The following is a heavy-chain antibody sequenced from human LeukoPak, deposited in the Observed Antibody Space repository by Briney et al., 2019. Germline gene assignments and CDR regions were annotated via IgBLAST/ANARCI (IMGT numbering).Heavy chain of an antibody. CDR1: GYTFTSYY. D-gene: IGHD2-2*01. V-gene: IGHV1-46*01. CDR2: INPSGGST. Sequence: ASVKVSCKASGYTFTSYYMHWVRQAPGQGLEWMGIINPSGGSTSYAQKFQGRVTMTRDTSTSTAYMELRSLRSDDTAVYYCARDRVPGKVVPAADEYFQHWGQGTLVTVSS. J-gene: IGHJ1*01. CDR3: ARDRVPGKVVPAADEYFQH.